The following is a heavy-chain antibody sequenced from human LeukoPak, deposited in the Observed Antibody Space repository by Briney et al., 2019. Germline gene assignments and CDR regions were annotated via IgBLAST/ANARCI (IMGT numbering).Heavy chain of an antibody. D-gene: IGHD6-13*01. CDR2: INPNSGGT. Sequence: GASVKVSCKASGYTFTGYYMHWVRQAPGQGLEWMGWINPNSGGTNYAQKFQGRVTMTRDTSTSTAYMELSRPRSDDTAVYYCARWYSSSCLDYWGQGTLVTVSS. CDR1: GYTFTGYY. J-gene: IGHJ4*02. CDR3: ARWYSSSCLDY. V-gene: IGHV1-2*02.